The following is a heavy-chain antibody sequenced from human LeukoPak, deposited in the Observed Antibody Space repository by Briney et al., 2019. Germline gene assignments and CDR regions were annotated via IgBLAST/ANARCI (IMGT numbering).Heavy chain of an antibody. D-gene: IGHD4-17*01. CDR3: ARDRSYGDFAWGY. Sequence: PGGSLRLSCAASGFTVSSNFMTWGRQAPGKGLECVSVISSGGTTYYADSVKGRFTISRHISKNTVYLQMNSLRAEDTAVYYCARDRSYGDFAWGYWGQGTLVTVSS. CDR2: ISSGGTT. CDR1: GFTVSSNF. J-gene: IGHJ4*02. V-gene: IGHV3-53*04.